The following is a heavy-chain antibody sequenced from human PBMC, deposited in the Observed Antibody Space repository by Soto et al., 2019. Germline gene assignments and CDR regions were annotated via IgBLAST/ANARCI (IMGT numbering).Heavy chain of an antibody. J-gene: IGHJ4*02. CDR3: ARVEHYDFWSGYSNFDY. D-gene: IGHD3-3*01. CDR1: GYTFTGYY. CDR2: INPNSGGT. V-gene: IGHV1-2*02. Sequence: ASVKVSCKASGYTFTGYYMHWVRQAPGQGLEWMGWINPNSGGTNYAQKFQGRVTMTRDTSISTAYMELSRLRSDDTAVYYCARVEHYDFWSGYSNFDYWRQGTLVTVSS.